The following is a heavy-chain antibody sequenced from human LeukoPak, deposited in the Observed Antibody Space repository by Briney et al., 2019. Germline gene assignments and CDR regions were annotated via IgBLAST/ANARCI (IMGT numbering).Heavy chain of an antibody. J-gene: IGHJ4*02. Sequence: GGSLRLSCAASGFTFKSYTMNWVRQAPGKGLEWVSSISSNSGVIHYADSVKGRFTISRDNAENSLSLQMMSLRAEDTAVYYCAKNYDFWSASGFDYWGQGTLVTVSS. CDR3: AKNYDFWSASGFDY. D-gene: IGHD3-3*01. CDR2: ISSNSGVI. V-gene: IGHV3-48*01. CDR1: GFTFKSYT.